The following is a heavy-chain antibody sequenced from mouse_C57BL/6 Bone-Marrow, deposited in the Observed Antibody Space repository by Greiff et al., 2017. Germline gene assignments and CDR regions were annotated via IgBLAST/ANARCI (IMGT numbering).Heavy chain of an antibody. Sequence: QVQLQQPGAELVKPGASVKMSCKASGYTFTSYWITWVKQRPGQGLVWIGDIYPGSGSTNYNEKFKSKATLTVDTSSSTAYMQLSSLTSEDSAVYYCARAGALTTTGAYWGQGTLVTVSA. CDR2: IYPGSGST. CDR3: ARAGALTTTGAY. J-gene: IGHJ3*01. V-gene: IGHV1-55*01. CDR1: GYTFTSYW. D-gene: IGHD1-1*01.